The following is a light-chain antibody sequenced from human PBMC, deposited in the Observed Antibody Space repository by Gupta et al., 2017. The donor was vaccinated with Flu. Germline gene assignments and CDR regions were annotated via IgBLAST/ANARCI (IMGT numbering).Light chain of an antibody. CDR3: GRTLDTPYA. Sequence: DIVMTQSPLSLPVTPGEPASISCRSSQSLLYDNGYDYLDWYLQKPGQSPQLLIYLGSNRASGVPARFSGSASRADITLKISIVAAEDVGVYCCGRTLDTPYAFGQGTRLEIK. J-gene: IGKJ2*01. CDR1: QSLLYDNGYDY. CDR2: LGS. V-gene: IGKV2-28*01.